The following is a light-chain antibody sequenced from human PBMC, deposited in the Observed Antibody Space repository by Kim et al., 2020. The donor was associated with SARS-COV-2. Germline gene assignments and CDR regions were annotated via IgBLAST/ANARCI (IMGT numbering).Light chain of an antibody. Sequence: NFMLTQPHSVSEAPGKTVTISCTRSSCSIASNYGRWYQQRPGSAHTTVIYEDNQRPSGVPDRFSGSIDSSSNSASLTISGLRTEDEADYYCQSYDSSKFSWGFVGG. CDR3: QSYDSSKFSWGF. CDR2: EDN. V-gene: IGLV6-57*04. J-gene: IGLJ7*01. CDR1: SCSIASNY.